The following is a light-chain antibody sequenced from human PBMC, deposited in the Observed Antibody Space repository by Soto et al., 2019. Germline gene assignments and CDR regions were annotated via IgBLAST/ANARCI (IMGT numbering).Light chain of an antibody. CDR3: QQYNSYSWT. J-gene: IGKJ1*01. CDR2: DAS. Sequence: DIQMTQSPSTLSASVGDRVTITCRASQSISNWLAWYQQKPGKAPRLLIYDASSLQSGAPSRFSGSGSGTEFTLTISSLQPDDFATYYCQQYNSYSWTFGQGTKVDIK. CDR1: QSISNW. V-gene: IGKV1-5*01.